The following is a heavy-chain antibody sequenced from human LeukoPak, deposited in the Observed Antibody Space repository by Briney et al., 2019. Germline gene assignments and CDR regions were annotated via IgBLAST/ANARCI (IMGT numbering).Heavy chain of an antibody. D-gene: IGHD3-3*01. CDR1: GYSISSGYY. CDR3: ARDMVRGGYTIFGVVSFPNWFDP. Sequence: SETLSLTCTVSGYSISSGYYWGWIRQPPGKGLEWIGSIYHSRSTYYNPSLKSRVTISVDTSKNQFSLKLSSVTAADTAVYYCARDMVRGGYTIFGVVSFPNWFDPWGQGTLVTVSS. V-gene: IGHV4-38-2*02. CDR2: IYHSRST. J-gene: IGHJ5*02.